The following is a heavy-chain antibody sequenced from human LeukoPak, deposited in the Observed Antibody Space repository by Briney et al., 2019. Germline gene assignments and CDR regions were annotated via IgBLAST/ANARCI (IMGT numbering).Heavy chain of an antibody. V-gene: IGHV4-34*01. Sequence: SETLSLTCAVYGGSFSGYYWSWIRQPPGKGLESIGEINHSGSTNYNPSLKSRVTISVDTSKNQFSLKLSSVTAADTAVYYCAREMTTVTLFDYWGQGTLVTVSS. J-gene: IGHJ4*02. CDR3: AREMTTVTLFDY. CDR2: INHSGST. CDR1: GGSFSGYY. D-gene: IGHD4-17*01.